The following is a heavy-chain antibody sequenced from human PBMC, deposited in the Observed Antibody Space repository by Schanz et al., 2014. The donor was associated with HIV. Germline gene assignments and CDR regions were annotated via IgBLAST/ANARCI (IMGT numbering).Heavy chain of an antibody. CDR3: ARGAEGDFDFWSGNGWFDP. CDR1: GGSFSDYY. D-gene: IGHD3-3*01. Sequence: QVHLQQWGAGQLKPSETLSLTCTVYGGSFSDYYWAWIRQTPYKGLEWIGEIYHNGSTNYNPSLKSRVTISVDTSKNQFSLKLSSVTAADTAVYYCARGAEGDFDFWSGNGWFDPWGQGTLVTVSS. CDR2: IYHNGST. V-gene: IGHV4-34*01. J-gene: IGHJ5*02.